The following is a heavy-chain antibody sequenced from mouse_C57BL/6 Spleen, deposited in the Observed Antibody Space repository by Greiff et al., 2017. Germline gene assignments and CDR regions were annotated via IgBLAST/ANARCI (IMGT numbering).Heavy chain of an antibody. CDR3: ASYCSSYPYWNFDV. D-gene: IGHD1-1*01. V-gene: IGHV1-64*01. J-gene: IGHJ1*03. CDR1: GYTLTSYW. CDR2: IHPNSGST. Sequence: VQLQQPGAELVKPGASVKLSCKASGYTLTSYWMHWVKQRPGQGLEWIGMIHPNSGSTNYNEKFKSKATLTVAKSSSTTYMQLSSLTSEDSAVYFCASYCSSYPYWNFDVWGTGTTVTVSS.